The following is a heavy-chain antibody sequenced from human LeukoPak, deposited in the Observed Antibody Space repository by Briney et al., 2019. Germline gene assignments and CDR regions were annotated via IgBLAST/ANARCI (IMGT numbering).Heavy chain of an antibody. CDR3: ARYYDFWSGYPYYFDY. D-gene: IGHD3-3*01. V-gene: IGHV4-39*07. CDR2: GHYSGST. CDR1: GGSISNTTYL. Sequence: SETLSLTCTVSGGSISNTTYLWGWIRQSPEKGLEWIGTGHYSGSTNYNPSLKSRVTISVDTSKNQFSLKLSSMTAADTAVYYCARYYDFWSGYPYYFDYWGQGILVTVSS. J-gene: IGHJ4*02.